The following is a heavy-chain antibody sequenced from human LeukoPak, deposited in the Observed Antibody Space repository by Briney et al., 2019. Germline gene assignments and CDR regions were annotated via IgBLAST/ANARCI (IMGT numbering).Heavy chain of an antibody. CDR2: IGSSGSSI. V-gene: IGHV3-48*03. D-gene: IGHD3-16*01. J-gene: IGHJ4*02. Sequence: PGGSLRLSCVVSGFTFSNYDMNWVRQAPGKGLEWVSHIGSSGSSIYYGDSVKDRFTISRDNAKNSLFLQMSSLRAEDTAVYYCARDTLGDYWGQGTLVTVSS. CDR3: ARDTLGDY. CDR1: GFTFSNYD.